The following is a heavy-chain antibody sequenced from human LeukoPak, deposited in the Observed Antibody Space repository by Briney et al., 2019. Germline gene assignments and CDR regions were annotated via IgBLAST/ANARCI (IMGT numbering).Heavy chain of an antibody. J-gene: IGHJ5*02. CDR3: ARHGEYSSSAQVDL. CDR1: GYSFTNNW. D-gene: IGHD6-6*01. CDR2: IYPGDSDT. V-gene: IGHV5-51*01. Sequence: GESLKISCKGSGYSFTNNWIGWVRQVPGKGLEWMGIIYPGDSDTTYSPSFQGQVTFSADKSISTAYLQWDSLKASDTALYYCARHGEYSSSAQVDLWGQGTLVTVSS.